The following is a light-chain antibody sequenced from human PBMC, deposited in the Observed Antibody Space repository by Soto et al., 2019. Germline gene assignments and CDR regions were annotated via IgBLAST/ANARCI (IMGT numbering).Light chain of an antibody. CDR1: QSLLYSSNNKTY. CDR3: EQYYRYCFT. J-gene: IGKJ3*01. Sequence: DIVMTQSPDSLAMSLGERATINCTSSQSLLYSSNNKTYLAWYQHKPGQSPKILIVWASARESGVPDRFSGSASETDFTLTISRLQAEDAAVYYGEQYYRYCFTFGPGT. V-gene: IGKV4-1*01. CDR2: WAS.